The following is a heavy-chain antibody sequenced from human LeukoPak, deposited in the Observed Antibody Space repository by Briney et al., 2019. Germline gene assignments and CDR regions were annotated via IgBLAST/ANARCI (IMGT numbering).Heavy chain of an antibody. D-gene: IGHD3-22*01. Sequence: ASVKVSCKASGGTFSSYTISWVRRAPGQGLEWMGRIIPILGIANYAQKFQGRVTITADKSTSTAYMELSSLRSEDTAVYYCARGYYYDSSGWFFSYWGQGTLVTVSS. CDR2: IIPILGIA. V-gene: IGHV1-69*02. J-gene: IGHJ4*02. CDR1: GGTFSSYT. CDR3: ARGYYYDSSGWFFSY.